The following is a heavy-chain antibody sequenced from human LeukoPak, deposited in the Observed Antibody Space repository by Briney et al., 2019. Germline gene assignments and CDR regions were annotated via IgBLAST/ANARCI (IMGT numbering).Heavy chain of an antibody. V-gene: IGHV1-2*02. J-gene: IGHJ3*02. D-gene: IGHD2-21*02. Sequence: SVKVSCKASGYTFTGYYMYWLRQAPGQGLEWMGWINPNSGATNYAQKFQGRVTMTRDTSTSTAYMELRSLRSDDTAVYYCARVKASVTAPPSSAFDIWGQGTMVTVSS. CDR2: INPNSGAT. CDR3: ARVKASVTAPPSSAFDI. CDR1: GYTFTGYY.